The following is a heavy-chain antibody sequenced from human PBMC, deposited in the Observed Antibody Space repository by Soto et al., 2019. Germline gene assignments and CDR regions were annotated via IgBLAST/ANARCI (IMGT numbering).Heavy chain of an antibody. Sequence: GASVKVSCKASGYTFTSYGISWVRQAPGQGLEWMGWISAYNGNTNYAQKLQGRVTMTTDTSTSTAYMELRSLRSGDTAVYYCARGDYDFWSGYYKYFDYWGQGTLVTVSS. CDR2: ISAYNGNT. D-gene: IGHD3-3*01. CDR3: ARGDYDFWSGYYKYFDY. V-gene: IGHV1-18*04. CDR1: GYTFTSYG. J-gene: IGHJ4*02.